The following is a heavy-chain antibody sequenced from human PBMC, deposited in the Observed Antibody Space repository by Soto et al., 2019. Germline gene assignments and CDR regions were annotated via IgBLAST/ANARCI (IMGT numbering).Heavy chain of an antibody. CDR3: AVAAASTNWFDP. CDR2: INPNSGGT. J-gene: IGHJ5*02. V-gene: IGHV1-2*04. D-gene: IGHD6-13*01. Sequence: ASVKVSCKASGYTFTGYYMHWVRQAPGQGLEWMGWINPNSGGTNYAQKFQGWVTMTRDTSISTAYMELSRLRSDDTAVYYCAVAAASTNWFDPWGQGTLVTVSS. CDR1: GYTFTGYY.